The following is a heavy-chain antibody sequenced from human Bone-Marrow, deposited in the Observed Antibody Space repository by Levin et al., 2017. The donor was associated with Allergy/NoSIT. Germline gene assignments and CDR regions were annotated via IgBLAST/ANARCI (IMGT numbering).Heavy chain of an antibody. D-gene: IGHD1-1*01. CDR3: ARGGLWTTYGLDV. CDR2: MSPDSGEA. J-gene: IGHJ6*02. CDR1: GYTFIGYD. Sequence: ASVKVSCKASGYTFIGYDINWVRQAPGQGLEWMGRMSPDSGEADYAQKFQGRVTMTRDSSIKTSYMELTSMRFEDTAVYFCARGGLWTTYGLDVWGQGTTVSVSS. V-gene: IGHV1-8*01.